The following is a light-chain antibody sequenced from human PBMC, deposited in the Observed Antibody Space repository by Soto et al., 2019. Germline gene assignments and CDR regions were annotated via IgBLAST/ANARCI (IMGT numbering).Light chain of an antibody. V-gene: IGKV1-5*03. J-gene: IGKJ1*01. CDR1: QTISSW. Sequence: DIQMTQSPSTLSASVGDRVTITCRASQTISSWLAWYQQKPGKAHNLLIYKTSSLDSGVPSRFSGSGSGTEFTLTISGLQADDFATYYCLQYNSYWTFGQGTKVDIK. CDR2: KTS. CDR3: LQYNSYWT.